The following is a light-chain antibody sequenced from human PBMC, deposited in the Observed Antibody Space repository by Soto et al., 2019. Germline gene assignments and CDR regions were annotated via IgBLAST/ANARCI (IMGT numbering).Light chain of an antibody. J-gene: IGKJ4*01. CDR3: QQYTSNPLT. CDR2: AAS. V-gene: IGKV1D-16*01. CDR1: QYISTW. Sequence: DIQMTQSPSSLSAFVGDRVTITCRASQYISTWLSWHQQKPGKAPQSLIYAASNLRSGVPSRFSGSGSGTDFTLTINTLQPEDAGTYFCQQYTSNPLTFGGGTKVEL.